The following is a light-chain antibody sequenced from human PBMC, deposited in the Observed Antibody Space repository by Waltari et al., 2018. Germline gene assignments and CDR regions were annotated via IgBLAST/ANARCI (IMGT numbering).Light chain of an antibody. CDR3: SSYTSSSSRL. CDR1: SSDVGAYKY. CDR2: DVS. Sequence: QSALTQPASVPGSPGQSITISCTGTSSDVGAYKYVSWYQQHPGKAPKLMIFDVSNRPSGVSTRFSGSKSGNTASLTISGLQAEDEAVYHCSSYTSSSSRLFGGGTKVTVL. J-gene: IGLJ3*02. V-gene: IGLV2-14*03.